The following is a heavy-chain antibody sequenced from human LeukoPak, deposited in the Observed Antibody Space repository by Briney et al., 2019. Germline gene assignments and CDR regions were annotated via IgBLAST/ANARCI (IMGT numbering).Heavy chain of an antibody. Sequence: PGRSLRLSCAASAFTCSSYGMHWVRQAPRKGLEWVAVISYEGSNKYYADSVKGRFTISRDSSKNTLYLQMNSLRAEDTAVYYCAKDQGSGLVVAANDAFDIWGQGTMVTVSS. CDR1: AFTCSSYG. V-gene: IGHV3-30*18. CDR3: AKDQGSGLVVAANDAFDI. CDR2: ISYEGSNK. D-gene: IGHD2-15*01. J-gene: IGHJ3*02.